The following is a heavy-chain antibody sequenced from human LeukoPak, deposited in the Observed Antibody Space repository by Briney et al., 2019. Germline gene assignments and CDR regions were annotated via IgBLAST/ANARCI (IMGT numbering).Heavy chain of an antibody. Sequence: ASVKVSCKASGYTFTSYDITWVRQAPGQGLEWMGWISAYNGNTNYAQNLQGRVTMTTDTSTSTAYMELRRLRSDDTAVYYCARGPQDSYSGSPYDYWGQGTLVTVSS. V-gene: IGHV1-18*01. CDR3: ARGPQDSYSGSPYDY. J-gene: IGHJ4*02. D-gene: IGHD1-26*01. CDR2: ISAYNGNT. CDR1: GYTFTSYD.